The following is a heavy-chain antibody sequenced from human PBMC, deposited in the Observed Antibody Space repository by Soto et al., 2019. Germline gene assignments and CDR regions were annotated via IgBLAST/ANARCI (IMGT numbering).Heavy chain of an antibody. CDR3: ARERTSIAVAGKNWFDP. J-gene: IGHJ5*02. CDR1: GYTFTGYY. V-gene: IGHV1-2*04. CDR2: INPNSGGT. D-gene: IGHD6-19*01. Sequence: GASVKVSCKASGYTFTGYYMHWVRQAPGQGLEWMGWINPNSGGTNYAQKFQGWVTMTRDTSISTAYMELSRLRSDDTAVYYCARERTSIAVAGKNWFDPWGQGTLVTVSS.